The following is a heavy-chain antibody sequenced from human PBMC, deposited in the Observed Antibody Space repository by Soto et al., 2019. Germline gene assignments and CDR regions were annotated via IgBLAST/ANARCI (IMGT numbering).Heavy chain of an antibody. CDR1: GGTFSSYA. J-gene: IGHJ4*02. V-gene: IGHV1-69*13. CDR3: ARDNYYDSSGPLGY. D-gene: IGHD3-22*01. Sequence: SVKVSCKASGGTFSSYAISWVRQAPGQGLEWMGGIIPIFGTANYAQKFQGRVTITADESTSTAYMELSSLRSEDTAVYYCARDNYYDSSGPLGYWGQGTLVTVSS. CDR2: IIPIFGTA.